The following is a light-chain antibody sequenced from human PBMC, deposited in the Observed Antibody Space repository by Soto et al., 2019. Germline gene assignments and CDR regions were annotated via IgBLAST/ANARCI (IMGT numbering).Light chain of an antibody. Sequence: EIVLTQSPATLSLSPGERATLSCRASQSVSSYLAWYQQKPGQAPRLLISDASNRATGIPARFSGSGSGTDFTLTVSSLETADFAVYYCQQRRDWPLTFGGGTKVAI. V-gene: IGKV3-11*01. J-gene: IGKJ4*01. CDR1: QSVSSY. CDR2: DAS. CDR3: QQRRDWPLT.